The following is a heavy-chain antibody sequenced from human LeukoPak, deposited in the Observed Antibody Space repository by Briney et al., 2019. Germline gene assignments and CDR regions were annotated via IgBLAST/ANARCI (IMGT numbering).Heavy chain of an antibody. CDR3: ARERPSSYYFDY. CDR1: GYPVNSFY. Sequence: ASVKVSCKASGYPVNSFYTHWVRQAPGQGLEWVGIIYPSGGSASFTQKLQGRVTMTRDTSTSTFYMELSSLRSEDTAVYFCARERPSSYYFDYWGQGTLVTVSS. CDR2: IYPSGGSA. V-gene: IGHV1-46*02. J-gene: IGHJ4*02.